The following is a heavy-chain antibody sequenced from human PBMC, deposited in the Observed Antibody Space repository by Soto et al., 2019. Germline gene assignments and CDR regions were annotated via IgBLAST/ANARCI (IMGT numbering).Heavy chain of an antibody. V-gene: IGHV4-61*01. CDR3: VRYSRSSTYFEY. Sequence: PSETLSLTCTVSGGSISSGHYHWGWIRQPPGKGLEWIGYIHYSGGTKYNAALKSRVTMSVDMSKDQFSLRLTSVTASDTAVYYCVRYSRSSTYFEYWGLGALVTVSS. CDR1: GGSISSGHYH. D-gene: IGHD6-6*01. J-gene: IGHJ4*02. CDR2: IHYSGGT.